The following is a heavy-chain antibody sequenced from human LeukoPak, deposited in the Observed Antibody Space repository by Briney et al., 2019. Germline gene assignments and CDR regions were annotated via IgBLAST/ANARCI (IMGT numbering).Heavy chain of an antibody. CDR1: GVSINSHY. J-gene: IGHJ6*03. CDR2: IYDSGSA. V-gene: IGHV4-59*11. CDR3: ARVLQNYYHLDV. Sequence: PSETLSLTCTVSGVSINSHYWSWIRQPPGKGLEWIGFIYDSGSANYKSSLESRVTMTVGTSKNQFSLKLNSVTAADTAVYYCARVLQNYYHLDVWGKGTTVTVSS. D-gene: IGHD3-3*01.